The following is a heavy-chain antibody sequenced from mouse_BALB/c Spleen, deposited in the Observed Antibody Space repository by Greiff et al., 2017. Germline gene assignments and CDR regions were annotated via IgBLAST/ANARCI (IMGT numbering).Heavy chain of an antibody. Sequence: EVKLVESGPGLVKPSQSLSLTCSVTGYSITSGYYWNWIRQFPGNKLEWMGYISYDGSNNYNPSLKNRISITRDTSKNQFFLKLNSVTTEDTATYYCARRYYGTGAMDYWGQGTSVTVSS. V-gene: IGHV3-6*02. CDR3: ARRYYGTGAMDY. J-gene: IGHJ4*01. CDR2: ISYDGSN. D-gene: IGHD1-2*01. CDR1: GYSITSGYY.